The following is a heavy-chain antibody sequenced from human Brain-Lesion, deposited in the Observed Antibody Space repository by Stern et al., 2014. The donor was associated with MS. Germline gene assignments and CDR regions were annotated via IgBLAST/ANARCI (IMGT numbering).Heavy chain of an antibody. D-gene: IGHD2-21*01. Sequence: QDQLVQSGGGVVYPGRPLRLSCAASGFTFRTFGMHWVRQAPGKGLEWVAFISYDGGDTYYADSVKGRFTISRDNSKNTLYLQMNSLRVEDTAVYHCAKDRQLWMYFFDYWGQGSLVTVSS. CDR1: GFTFRTFG. CDR2: ISYDGGDT. V-gene: IGHV3-30*18. J-gene: IGHJ4*02. CDR3: AKDRQLWMYFFDY.